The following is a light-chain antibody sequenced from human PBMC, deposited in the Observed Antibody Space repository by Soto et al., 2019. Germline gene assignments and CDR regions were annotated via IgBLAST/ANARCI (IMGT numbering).Light chain of an antibody. CDR1: QSVSSSN. V-gene: IGKV3-20*01. Sequence: EIVLTQSPGTLSLSPGERTTLSCRASQSVSSSNLLWYQQKRGQAPRLLIYGAYKRATGIPDRFSGSGSGTDFTLTISRLEPEDVALYYCQHYGNSPPYTFGQGTKVEIK. J-gene: IGKJ2*01. CDR2: GAY. CDR3: QHYGNSPPYT.